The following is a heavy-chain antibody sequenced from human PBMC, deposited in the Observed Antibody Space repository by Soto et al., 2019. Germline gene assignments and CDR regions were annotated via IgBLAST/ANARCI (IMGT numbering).Heavy chain of an antibody. CDR2: ISGSEDRT. CDR1: GFSLRDHA. J-gene: IGHJ4*02. Sequence: LHAGGGVVQPGESLRLYGAASGFSLRDHALSWVRQAPGGGLEGVPGISGSEDRTNYADFVRGRFIISKDRAKNTLYLDMSGLRVDDTAVYFCGRTYTGGWGQGTLVTVSS. CDR3: GRTYTGG. D-gene: IGHD3-10*01. V-gene: IGHV3-23*01.